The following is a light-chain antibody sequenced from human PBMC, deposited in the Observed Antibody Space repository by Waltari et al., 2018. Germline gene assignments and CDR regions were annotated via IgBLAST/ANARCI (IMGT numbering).Light chain of an antibody. V-gene: IGKV1-39*01. J-gene: IGKJ1*01. CDR2: AAS. Sequence: DIQMTQSPSSLSASVGDRVTITCRASQTISRYLNWYQQKLGKAPNLLIYAASSLQSGVPSRCSGSGSGRDFTLSITSLQPEDFATYYCQQSYSFTRTFGQGTKVEIK. CDR3: QQSYSFTRT. CDR1: QTISRY.